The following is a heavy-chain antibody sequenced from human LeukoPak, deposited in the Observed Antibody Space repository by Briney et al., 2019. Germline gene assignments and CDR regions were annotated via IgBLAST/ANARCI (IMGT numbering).Heavy chain of an antibody. J-gene: IGHJ4*02. CDR3: GVNYGGNGGSLDY. CDR2: IIPIFGTA. D-gene: IGHD4-23*01. V-gene: IGHV1-69*05. Sequence: SVKVSCKASGGTFSSYAISWVRQAPGQGLEWMGGIIPIFGTANYAQKFQGRVTITTDESTSTAYMELSSLRSEDTAVYYCGVNYGGNGGSLDYWGQGTLVTVSS. CDR1: GGTFSSYA.